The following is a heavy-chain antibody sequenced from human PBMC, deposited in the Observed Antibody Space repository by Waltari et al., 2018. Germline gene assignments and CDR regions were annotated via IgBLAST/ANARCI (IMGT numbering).Heavy chain of an antibody. CDR3: ATGGPGSGYDREDY. CDR1: GYTFTDYS. Sequence: EVQLVQSGAEVKKPGATVKLSCKASGYTFTDYSMHWVQQAPGKGLEWMGRVDPEDGETIYAEKFQGRVTITADTSTDTAYMELSSLRSEDTAVYYCATGGPGSGYDREDYWGQGTLVTVSS. V-gene: IGHV1-69-2*01. CDR2: VDPEDGET. J-gene: IGHJ4*02. D-gene: IGHD5-12*01.